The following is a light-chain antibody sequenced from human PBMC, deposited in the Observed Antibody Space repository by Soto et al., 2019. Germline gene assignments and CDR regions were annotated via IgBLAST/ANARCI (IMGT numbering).Light chain of an antibody. Sequence: QSVLTQPPSVSGAPGQRVTISCTGSSSNIRAGYDVHWYQQLPGTAPKLLIYGNSNRPSGVTDRFSGSKSGTSASLAITGLQAEDEADDYCQSFDSSLSGWRVFGGGTKLTVL. J-gene: IGLJ3*02. V-gene: IGLV1-40*01. CDR3: QSFDSSLSGWRV. CDR2: GNS. CDR1: SSNIRAGYD.